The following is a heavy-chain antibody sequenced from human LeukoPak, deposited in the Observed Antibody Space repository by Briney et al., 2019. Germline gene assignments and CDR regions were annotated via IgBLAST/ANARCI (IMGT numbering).Heavy chain of an antibody. CDR1: GGTFSSYA. CDR3: ARERGKGYSYSDY. J-gene: IGHJ4*02. D-gene: IGHD5-18*01. V-gene: IGHV1-69*05. Sequence: SVKISCKASGGTFSSYAISWVRQAPGQGLEWMGGIIPIFGTANYAQKFQGRVTITTDESTSTAYMELSSLRSEDTAVYYCARERGKGYSYSDYWGQGTLVTVSS. CDR2: IIPIFGTA.